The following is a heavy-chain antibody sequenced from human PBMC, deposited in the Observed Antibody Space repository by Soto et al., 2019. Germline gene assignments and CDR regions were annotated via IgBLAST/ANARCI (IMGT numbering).Heavy chain of an antibody. Sequence: GESLKISCKGSGYSFTNYWIGWMRQMSGKGLELMGITFPGNSETRYSPSFQGHVTISADKSISTAYLQWSSLKASDTALYYCSRNRYHYTTGYYPFYYSFHGMDVRGQGTTVNV. D-gene: IGHD3-9*01. V-gene: IGHV5-51*01. CDR1: GYSFTNYW. J-gene: IGHJ6*01. CDR2: TFPGNSET. CDR3: SRNRYHYTTGYYPFYYSFHGMDV.